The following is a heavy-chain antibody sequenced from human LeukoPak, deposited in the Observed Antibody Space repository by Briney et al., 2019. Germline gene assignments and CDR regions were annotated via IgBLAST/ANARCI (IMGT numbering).Heavy chain of an antibody. Sequence: SVKVSCKPSGGTFNSYAIRWVRQAPRQGLEWMGRIIPILGIAHYAKKFQGRVTLTADKSTSTAYMELSSLRSEDTAVYYCARGDGNYYYYGMDVWGQGTTVTVSS. V-gene: IGHV1-69*04. CDR3: ARGDGNYYYYGMDV. CDR2: IIPILGIA. CDR1: GGTFNSYA. J-gene: IGHJ6*02.